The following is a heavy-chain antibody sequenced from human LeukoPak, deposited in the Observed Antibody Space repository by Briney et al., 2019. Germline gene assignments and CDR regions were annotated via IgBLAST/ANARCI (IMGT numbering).Heavy chain of an antibody. CDR1: GDTFKTYY. D-gene: IGHD4-17*01. CDR2: VYSSGST. J-gene: IGHJ6*02. V-gene: IGHV4-59*01. Sequence: PSETLSLTCTISGDTFKTYYWSWIRQPPGKGLEWIGYVYSSGSTKYYSYNPSLKSRATISVDPSENQFSLKLNSVTAADTALYYCARAGHYGEYGLDVWGQGTTVTVSS. CDR3: ARAGHYGEYGLDV.